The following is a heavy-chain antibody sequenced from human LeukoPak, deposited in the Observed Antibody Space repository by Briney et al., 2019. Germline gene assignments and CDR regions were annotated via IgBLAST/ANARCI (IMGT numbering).Heavy chain of an antibody. CDR1: GFTFSSYG. CDR2: ISGSGGST. J-gene: IGHJ6*03. Sequence: GGSLRLSCAASGFTFSSYGMHWVRQAPGKGLEWVSAISGSGGSTYYADSVKGRFTISRDNSKNTLYLQMNSLRAEDTAVYYCAKDGGYCSSTSCYLYYMDVWGKGTTVTVSS. D-gene: IGHD2-2*01. V-gene: IGHV3-23*01. CDR3: AKDGGYCSSTSCYLYYMDV.